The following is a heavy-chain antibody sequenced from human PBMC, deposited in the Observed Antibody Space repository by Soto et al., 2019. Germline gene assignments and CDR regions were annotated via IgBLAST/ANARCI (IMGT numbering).Heavy chain of an antibody. CDR3: ARASYDSSTYYLDY. Sequence: QLQLQESGPGLVKPSQTLSLTCTVSGASISSGDYYWTWIRQPPGTGLEWIGAIYYSGSTYYNPSLKRRVTISVETSNNQFSLKLSSVTAADTAVYYCARASYDSSTYYLDYWGQGTLVTVSS. D-gene: IGHD3-22*01. J-gene: IGHJ4*02. V-gene: IGHV4-30-4*01. CDR2: IYYSGST. CDR1: GASISSGDYY.